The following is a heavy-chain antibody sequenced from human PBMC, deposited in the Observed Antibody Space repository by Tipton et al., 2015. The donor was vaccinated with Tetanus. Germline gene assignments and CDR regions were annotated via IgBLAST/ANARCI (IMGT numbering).Heavy chain of an antibody. V-gene: IGHV1-8*01. CDR2: MNPNSGNT. CDR3: ARGQQLVGAVGYYGMDV. Sequence: QLVQSGAEVKKPGASVKVSCKASGYTFTSYDINWVRQATGQGLEWMGWMNPNSGNTGYAQKFQGRVTMTMNTSISTAYMELSSLRSEDTAVYYCARGQQLVGAVGYYGMDVWGQGTTVTVSS. CDR1: GYTFTSYD. J-gene: IGHJ6*02. D-gene: IGHD6-13*01.